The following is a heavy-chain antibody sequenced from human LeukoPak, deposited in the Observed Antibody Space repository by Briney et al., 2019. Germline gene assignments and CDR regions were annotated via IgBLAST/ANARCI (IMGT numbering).Heavy chain of an antibody. V-gene: IGHV3-23*01. Sequence: PGGSLRLSCAASGFPFSTYAMSRVRQAPGKGLEWVSTISGSAASTYYADSVKGRFTISRDNSKNTLYLQMNSLRAEDTAVYYCAKIYTDYGGNLDYWGQGTLVSVSS. D-gene: IGHD4-23*01. J-gene: IGHJ4*02. CDR1: GFPFSTYA. CDR3: AKIYTDYGGNLDY. CDR2: ISGSAAST.